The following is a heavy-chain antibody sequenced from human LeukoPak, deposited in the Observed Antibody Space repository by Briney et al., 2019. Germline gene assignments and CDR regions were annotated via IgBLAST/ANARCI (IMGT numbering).Heavy chain of an antibody. D-gene: IGHD6-6*01. CDR1: AFTFSGYS. V-gene: IGHV3-48*01. J-gene: IGHJ4*02. CDR3: AREYSSSSGRSFDY. Sequence: GGSLRLSCAASAFTFSGYSMNWVRQAPGKGLEWVSYISPSATTIYYADSVKGRFTISRNNAKNSLYLQMNSLRAEDTAVYYCAREYSSSSGRSFDYWGQGTLVTVSS. CDR2: ISPSATTI.